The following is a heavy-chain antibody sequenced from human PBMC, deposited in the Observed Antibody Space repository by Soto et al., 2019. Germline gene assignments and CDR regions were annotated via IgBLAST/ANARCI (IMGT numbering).Heavy chain of an antibody. CDR2: ISGSGGST. CDR1: GFTFSSYA. V-gene: IGHV3-23*01. CDR3: AKAAGLQKQWLPPGKYFQH. J-gene: IGHJ1*01. Sequence: EVQLLESGGGLVQPGGSLRLSCAASGFTFSSYAMSWVRQAPGKGLEWVSAISGSGGSTYYADSVKGRFTISRDNSKNTLYLQMNSLRAEDMAVYYCAKAAGLQKQWLPPGKYFQHWGQGTLVTVSS. D-gene: IGHD6-19*01.